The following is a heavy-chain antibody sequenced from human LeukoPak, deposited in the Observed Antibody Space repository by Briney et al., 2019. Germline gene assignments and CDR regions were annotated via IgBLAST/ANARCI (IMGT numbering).Heavy chain of an antibody. CDR2: ISWNSGSM. J-gene: IGHJ4*02. Sequence: GGSLRLSCAASGFIFDDYAMHWVRQGPGKGLEWVSGISWNSGSMGYADSVKGRFTISRDNAKNSLYLQMNSLRAEDTALYFCAKARQKWLAPLDYWGQGTLVTVSS. V-gene: IGHV3-9*01. D-gene: IGHD6-19*01. CDR3: AKARQKWLAPLDY. CDR1: GFIFDDYA.